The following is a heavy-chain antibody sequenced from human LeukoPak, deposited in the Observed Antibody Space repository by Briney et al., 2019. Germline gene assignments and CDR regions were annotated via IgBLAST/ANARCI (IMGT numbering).Heavy chain of an antibody. CDR1: GGFISSGDYY. CDR2: IYYSGST. Sequence: SQTLSLTCIVSGGFISSGDYYWSWIRQPPGKGLEWIGYIYYSGSTYYNPSLKSRVTISVDTSKNQFSLKLSSVTAADTAVYYCARGGSSGYYYYFDYWGQGTLVTVSS. D-gene: IGHD3-22*01. J-gene: IGHJ4*02. CDR3: ARGGSSGYYYYFDY. V-gene: IGHV4-30-4*01.